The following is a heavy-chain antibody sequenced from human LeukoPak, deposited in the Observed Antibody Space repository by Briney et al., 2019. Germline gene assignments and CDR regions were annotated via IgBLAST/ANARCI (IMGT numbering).Heavy chain of an antibody. J-gene: IGHJ5*02. D-gene: IGHD2-2*01. Sequence: GGSLRLSCAASGFTFSTYYMSWVRQAAGKGLEWVANIKQDGSEKNYVDSVKGRFIISRDNAKNSLYLQMDSLRAEDTAVYYCARDSRGLETRYNWFDPWGQGTLVTVSS. V-gene: IGHV3-7*01. CDR2: IKQDGSEK. CDR1: GFTFSTYY. CDR3: ARDSRGLETRYNWFDP.